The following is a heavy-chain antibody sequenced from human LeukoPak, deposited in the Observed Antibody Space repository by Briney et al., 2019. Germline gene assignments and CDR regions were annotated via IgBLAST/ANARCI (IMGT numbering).Heavy chain of an antibody. CDR3: ARGKVVTMVRGVIITYFDY. Sequence: ASLKVSCKASGYSFTRYFIHWVRQAPGQGLEWMGIIIPSDGSTSYAQKFQGRVTMTRDTSTSTVYMELSSLRSEDTAVYYCARGKVVTMVRGVIITYFDYWGQGTLVTVSS. CDR2: IIPSDGST. J-gene: IGHJ4*02. CDR1: GYSFTRYF. V-gene: IGHV1-46*01. D-gene: IGHD3-10*01.